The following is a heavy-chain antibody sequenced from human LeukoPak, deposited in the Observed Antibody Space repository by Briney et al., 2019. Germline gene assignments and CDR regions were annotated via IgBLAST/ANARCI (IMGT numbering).Heavy chain of an antibody. CDR3: ARTAGYDFWSGYRYYYMDV. CDR1: GYTFTGYY. D-gene: IGHD3-3*01. J-gene: IGHJ6*03. V-gene: IGHV1-2*02. Sequence: ASVKVSCKASGYTFTGYYMHWVRQAPGQGLEWMGWINPNSGGTNYAQKFQGRVTMTRDTSISTAYMGLSRLRSDDTAVYYCARTAGYDFWSGYRYYYMDVWGKGTTVTVSS. CDR2: INPNSGGT.